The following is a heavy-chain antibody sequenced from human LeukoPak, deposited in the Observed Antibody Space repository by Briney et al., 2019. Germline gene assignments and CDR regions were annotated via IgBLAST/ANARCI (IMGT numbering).Heavy chain of an antibody. Sequence: SETLSLTCAVYGGSFSGYYWSWIRQPPGKGLEWIGEINHSGSTNYNPSLKSRVTISVDTSKNQFSLKLSSVTAADTAVYYCARGRKRVHYFDYWGQGTLVTVSS. J-gene: IGHJ4*02. V-gene: IGHV4-34*01. D-gene: IGHD4/OR15-4a*01. CDR3: ARGRKRVHYFDY. CDR1: GGSFSGYY. CDR2: INHSGST.